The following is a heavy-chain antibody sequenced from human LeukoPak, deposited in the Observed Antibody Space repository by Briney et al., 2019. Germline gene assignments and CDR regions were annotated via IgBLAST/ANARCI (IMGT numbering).Heavy chain of an antibody. CDR1: GGSFSGYY. V-gene: IGHV4-34*01. J-gene: IGHJ6*03. CDR3: ARHQRPDYGDYMDV. Sequence: PSETLSLTCAVYGGSFSGYYWSWIRQPPGKGLEWIGEINHSGSTNYNPSLKSRVTISVDTSKNQFSLKLSSVTAADTAVYYCARHQRPDYGDYMDVWGKGTTVTIS. CDR2: INHSGST. D-gene: IGHD4-17*01.